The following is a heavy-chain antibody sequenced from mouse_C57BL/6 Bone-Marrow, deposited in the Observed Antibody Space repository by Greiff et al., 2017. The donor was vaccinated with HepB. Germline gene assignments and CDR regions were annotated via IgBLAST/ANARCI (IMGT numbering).Heavy chain of an antibody. V-gene: IGHV1-18*01. D-gene: IGHD1-1*01. CDR3: ARWGTTVVATRWYFDV. J-gene: IGHJ1*03. CDR2: INPNNGGT. Sequence: EVQLQQSGPELVKPGASVKISCKASGYTFTDYNMDWVKQSHGKGLEWIGDINPNNGGTNYNQKFKGQDTLTVDKSSSTACMGLRSLTSEDAAVYYCARWGTTVVATRWYFDVWGTGTTVTVS. CDR1: GYTFTDYN.